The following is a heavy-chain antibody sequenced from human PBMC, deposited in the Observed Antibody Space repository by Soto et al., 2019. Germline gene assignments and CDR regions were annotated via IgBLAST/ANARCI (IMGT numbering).Heavy chain of an antibody. CDR3: AAGDCSGGSCFSLDP. V-gene: IGHV3-33*01. J-gene: IGHJ5*02. CDR1: GFTFSSHG. CDR2: IWYDGSNR. Sequence: PGGSLRLSCAASGFTFSSHGMHWVRQAPGKGLEWVAVIWYDGSNRNYADSVKGRFTISRDNSKKMVFLQMNSLRVEDTAVYYCAAGDCSGGSCFSLDPWGQGTLVTVS. D-gene: IGHD2-15*01.